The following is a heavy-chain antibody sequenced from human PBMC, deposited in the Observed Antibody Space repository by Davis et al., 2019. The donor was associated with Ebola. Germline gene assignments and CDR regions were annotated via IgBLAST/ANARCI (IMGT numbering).Heavy chain of an antibody. CDR2: ISSSRSTI. CDR3: ARGPPGSVIVVVTTTPFDY. V-gene: IGHV3-48*03. J-gene: IGHJ4*02. Sequence: GESLKISCAASGFTFSSYEMNWVRQAPGKGLEWVSYISSSRSTIYYADSVKGRFTISRDNAKNSLYLQMNSLRAEDTAVYYCARGPPGSVIVVVTTTPFDYWGQGTLVTVSS. D-gene: IGHD3-22*01. CDR1: GFTFSSYE.